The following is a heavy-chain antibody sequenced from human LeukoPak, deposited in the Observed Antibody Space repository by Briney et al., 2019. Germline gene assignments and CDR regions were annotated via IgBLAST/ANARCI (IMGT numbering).Heavy chain of an antibody. CDR3: SRVGGWVGTADGFDI. V-gene: IGHV3-72*01. D-gene: IGHD4-23*01. CDR1: GFTFRTYA. CDR2: IRSKANSHST. J-gene: IGHJ3*02. Sequence: GGSLRLSCTGSGFTFRTYAFSWVRQAPGKGLEWVGRIRSKANSHSTEYAASVKGRFTISRDDSKSSLFLQMSSLKTEDTAVYYCSRVGGWVGTADGFDIWGQGTMVTVSS.